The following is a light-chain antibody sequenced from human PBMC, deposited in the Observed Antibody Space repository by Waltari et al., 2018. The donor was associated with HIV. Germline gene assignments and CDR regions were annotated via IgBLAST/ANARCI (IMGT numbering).Light chain of an antibody. V-gene: IGLV2-14*01. J-gene: IGLJ2*01. Sequence: QSALTQPASVSGSPGQSITISCTGSNIDIGDYNYVSWYQHHPGKAPKLLISEVTHRPSGVSNRFSASKSGNTASLTISGLQAEDEADYYCSSYRSDTTLVVFGGGTKLTVL. CDR3: SSYRSDTTLVV. CDR2: EVT. CDR1: NIDIGDYNY.